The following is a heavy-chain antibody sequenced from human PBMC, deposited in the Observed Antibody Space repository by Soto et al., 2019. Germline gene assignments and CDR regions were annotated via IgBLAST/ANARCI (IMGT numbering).Heavy chain of an antibody. Sequence: GGSLSLSCAASGFTFSSYAMSWVRQAPGKGLEWVSAISGSGGSTYYADSVKGRFTISRDNSKNTLYLQMNSLRAEDTAVYYCAKGEYNWNCGPLGYWVQGTLVTVSS. CDR3: AKGEYNWNCGPLGY. D-gene: IGHD1-7*01. J-gene: IGHJ4*02. CDR2: ISGSGGST. CDR1: GFTFSSYA. V-gene: IGHV3-23*01.